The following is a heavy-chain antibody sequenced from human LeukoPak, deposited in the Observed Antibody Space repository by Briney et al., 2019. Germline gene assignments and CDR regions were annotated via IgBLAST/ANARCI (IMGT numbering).Heavy chain of an antibody. J-gene: IGHJ4*02. CDR2: IYYSGST. CDR1: GGSISSYY. Sequence: SETLSLTCTVSGGSISSYYWSWIRQPPGKGLEWIGYIYYSGSTNYNPSLKSRVTISVDTSKNQFSLKLSSVTAADTAAYYCARAYDSSGYSAYYFDYWGQGTLVTVSS. V-gene: IGHV4-59*01. D-gene: IGHD3-22*01. CDR3: ARAYDSSGYSAYYFDY.